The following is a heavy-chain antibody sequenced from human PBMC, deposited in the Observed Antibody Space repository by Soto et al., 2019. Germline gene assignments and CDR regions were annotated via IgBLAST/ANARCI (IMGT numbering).Heavy chain of an antibody. V-gene: IGHV4-30-4*02. J-gene: IGHJ4*02. CDR3: ARDLGSGYDPGDY. D-gene: IGHD5-12*01. CDR1: GGSISSGDYY. CDR2: IYYSGST. Sequence: PSETLSLTCTVSGGSISSGDYYWSWIRQPPGKGLEWIGYIYYSGSTYYNPSLKSRVTISVDTSKNQFSLKSEDTAIYYCARDLGSGYDPGDYWGQGTLVTVSS.